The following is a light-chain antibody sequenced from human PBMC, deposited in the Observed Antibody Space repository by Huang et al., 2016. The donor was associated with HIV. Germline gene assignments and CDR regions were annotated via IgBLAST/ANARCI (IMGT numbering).Light chain of an antibody. CDR3: QQRTDWPPWT. Sequence: EVVLTQSPATLSLSPGERATLSCRASQSIGSSLAWFQTRPGQAPRLLIYDASIRVTGIPARFSGSGSGTDFTLTISNLEPEDFAVYYCQQRTDWPPWTFGQGTKVEIK. CDR2: DAS. V-gene: IGKV3-11*01. J-gene: IGKJ1*01. CDR1: QSIGSS.